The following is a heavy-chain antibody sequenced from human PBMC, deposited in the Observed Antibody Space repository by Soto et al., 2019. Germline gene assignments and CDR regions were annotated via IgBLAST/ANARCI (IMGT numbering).Heavy chain of an antibody. CDR3: AMGHITLTKQFEY. J-gene: IGHJ4*02. V-gene: IGHV1-46*01. Sequence: ASVKVSCKASGYTFTSHYMHWVRLAPGQLLEWMGIINRDGGSTTYSQECQGRVTMTSDTSTGAIYMALSSLISEDTAVYYCAMGHITLTKQFEYWGQGSLVTASS. CDR1: GYTFTSHY. CDR2: INRDGGST. D-gene: IGHD1-20*01.